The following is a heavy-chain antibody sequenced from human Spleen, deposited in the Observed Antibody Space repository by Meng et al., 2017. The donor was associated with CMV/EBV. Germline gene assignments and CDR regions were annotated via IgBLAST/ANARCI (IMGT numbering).Heavy chain of an antibody. Sequence: LSGYFWTWIRQPPGKGLEWIGEINHSGYTHHNPSVKSRITMSVDTSKNQFSLKLTSVTAADTAVYYCARVRGGGVAARRYYYYGMDVWGQGTTVTVSS. CDR3: ARVRGGGVAARRYYYYGMDV. CDR1: LSGYF. D-gene: IGHD3-16*01. J-gene: IGHJ6*02. V-gene: IGHV4-34*01. CDR2: INHSGYT.